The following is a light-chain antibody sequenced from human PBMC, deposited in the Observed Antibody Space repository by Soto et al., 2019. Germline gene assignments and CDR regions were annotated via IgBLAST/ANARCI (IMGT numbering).Light chain of an antibody. Sequence: DIQLTQTPSTLSASVGDEVTITCRASQTISRWLAWYQQKPGRAPKLLICDASTLESGVPSRFSGSGSETEFTLTISRLQPDDFATYFCHSRAFGQGTRLEIK. CDR3: HSRA. CDR2: DAS. J-gene: IGKJ5*01. CDR1: QTISRW. V-gene: IGKV1-5*01.